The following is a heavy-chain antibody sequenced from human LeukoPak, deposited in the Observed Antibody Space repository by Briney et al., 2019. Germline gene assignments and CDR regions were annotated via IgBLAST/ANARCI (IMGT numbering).Heavy chain of an antibody. J-gene: IGHJ4*02. CDR1: GFTVSNNY. CDR2: IYSGGST. CDR3: ATLYYDILTGSPYSFHY. D-gene: IGHD3-9*01. Sequence: GGSLRLSCAASGFTVSNNYMSWVRQAPGKGLEWVSVIYSGGSTYYADSVKGRFTISRDNSKNTLYIQMNSLRAEDTAVYYCATLYYDILTGSPYSFHYWGQGTLVTVSS. V-gene: IGHV3-66*01.